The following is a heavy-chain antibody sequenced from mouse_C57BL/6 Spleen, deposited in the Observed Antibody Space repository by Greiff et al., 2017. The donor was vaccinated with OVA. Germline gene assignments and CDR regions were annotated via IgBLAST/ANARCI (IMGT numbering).Heavy chain of an antibody. D-gene: IGHD2-3*01. CDR1: GYTFTSYW. Sequence: VQLQQPGTELVKPGASVKLSCKASGYTFTSYWMHWVKQRPGQGLEWIGNINPSNGGTNYNEKFKSKATLSVDKSSSTAYMQLSSLTSEDSAVYDCARLGIDGYSYYYAMDYWGQGTSVTVSS. CDR3: ARLGIDGYSYYYAMDY. V-gene: IGHV1-53*01. J-gene: IGHJ4*01. CDR2: INPSNGGT.